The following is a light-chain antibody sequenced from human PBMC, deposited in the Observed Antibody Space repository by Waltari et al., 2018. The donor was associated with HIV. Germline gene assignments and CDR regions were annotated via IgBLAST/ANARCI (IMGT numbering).Light chain of an antibody. CDR1: SSDIGDHNY. CDR3: CSYAGSNNLYV. V-gene: IGLV2-8*01. J-gene: IGLJ1*01. CDR2: DVT. Sequence: QSALTQPPSASGCRGQTVTISCTGTSSDIGDHNYVSWFQQHPGKAPKLIIYDVTRRPSGVPVRFSGSKSGNTASLTVSGVQPEDEADYYCCSYAGSNNLYVFGTGTTVTVL.